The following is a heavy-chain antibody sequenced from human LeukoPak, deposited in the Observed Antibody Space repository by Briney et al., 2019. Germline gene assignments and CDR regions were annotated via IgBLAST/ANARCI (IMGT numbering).Heavy chain of an antibody. Sequence: PSETLSLTCTVSGGSISSSSYYWGWIRQPPGKGLEWIGSIYYSGSTYYNPSLKSRVTISVDTSKNQFSLKLSSVTAADTAVYYCAGSPLMVRGVIITRQNDCWGQGTLVTVSS. CDR3: AGSPLMVRGVIITRQNDC. J-gene: IGHJ4*02. CDR2: IYYSGST. V-gene: IGHV4-39*01. CDR1: GGSISSSSYY. D-gene: IGHD3-10*01.